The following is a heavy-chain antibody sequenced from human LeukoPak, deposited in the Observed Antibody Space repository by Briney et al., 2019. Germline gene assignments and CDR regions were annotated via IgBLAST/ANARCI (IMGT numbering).Heavy chain of an antibody. CDR3: ARGDYRPVFDY. CDR2: IYYSGNA. V-gene: IGHV4-59*01. Sequence: SETLSLTCTVSGGSISSYYWSWIRQPPGKGLEWIGYIYYSGNANYSPSLKSRVTISVDTSKNQFSLKLSSVTAADTAVYYCARGDYRPVFDYWGQGPLVTVPS. J-gene: IGHJ4*02. D-gene: IGHD4-11*01. CDR1: GGSISSYY.